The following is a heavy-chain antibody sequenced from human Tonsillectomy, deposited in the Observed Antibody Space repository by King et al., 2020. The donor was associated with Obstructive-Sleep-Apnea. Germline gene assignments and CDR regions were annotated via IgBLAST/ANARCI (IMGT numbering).Heavy chain of an antibody. D-gene: IGHD5-12*01. Sequence: VQLVESGAEVKKSGESLRISCKGSGYSFSTYWIGWVRQMPGKGLECVGIIYPGDSDTSYSPSFQGQVTIQADKSISSAYLQWSSLKASDTAMYYCAGGYDRNYFDYWGQGTLVTVSS. J-gene: IGHJ4*02. CDR1: GYSFSTYW. V-gene: IGHV5-51*01. CDR3: AGGYDRNYFDY. CDR2: IYPGDSDT.